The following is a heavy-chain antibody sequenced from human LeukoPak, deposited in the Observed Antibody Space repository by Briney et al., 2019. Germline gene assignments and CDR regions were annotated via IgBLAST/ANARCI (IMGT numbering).Heavy chain of an antibody. CDR2: INPSGGST. D-gene: IGHD5-24*01. Sequence: ASVKLSCKASGYSFTSYYIHWVRQAPGQGLDWMGIINPSGGSTSYAQKFQGRVTMTRDTSTSTVYMELNSLGSEDTAVYYCARGSTHVQRTTIIVDYFDYWGQGTLVTVSS. V-gene: IGHV1-46*01. CDR3: ARGSTHVQRTTIIVDYFDY. J-gene: IGHJ4*02. CDR1: GYSFTSYY.